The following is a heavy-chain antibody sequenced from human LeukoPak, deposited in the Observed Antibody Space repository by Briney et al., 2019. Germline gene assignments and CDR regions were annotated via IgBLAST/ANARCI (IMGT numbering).Heavy chain of an antibody. J-gene: IGHJ4*02. CDR2: IYDSGST. V-gene: IGHV4-59*01. CDR1: GGSINSYY. CDR3: ARGAAVAVFDY. Sequence: SETLFLTCTVSGGSINSYYWSWIRQPPGKGLEWVGYIYDSGSTNYNPSLKSRVTISVDTSKKQFSLKLSSVTAADTAVYYFARGAAVAVFDYWGQGILVTVSS. D-gene: IGHD6-19*01.